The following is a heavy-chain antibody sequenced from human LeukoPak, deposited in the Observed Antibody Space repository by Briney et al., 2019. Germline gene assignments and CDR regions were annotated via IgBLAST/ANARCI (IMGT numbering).Heavy chain of an antibody. Sequence: SGTLSLTCAVSGGSISSSNWWSWVRQPPGKGLEWIGEIYHSGSTNYNPSLKSRFTISVDKSKNQFSLKLSSVTAADTAVYYCASFGSSGWYLGAFDIWGQGTMVTVSS. V-gene: IGHV4-4*02. CDR3: ASFGSSGWYLGAFDI. D-gene: IGHD6-19*01. CDR2: IYHSGST. CDR1: GGSISSSNW. J-gene: IGHJ3*02.